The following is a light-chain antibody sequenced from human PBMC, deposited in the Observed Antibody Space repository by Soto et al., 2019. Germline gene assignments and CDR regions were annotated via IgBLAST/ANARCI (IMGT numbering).Light chain of an antibody. CDR1: SSDVGGYNY. V-gene: IGLV2-8*01. CDR2: EVT. J-gene: IGLJ3*02. Sequence: QSALTQPPSASGSPGQSVTISCTGTSSDVGGYNYVSWYQQHPGKAPKLMIYEVTKRPSGVPDRFSGSKSGNTASLTISGVQAEDEADYYCCSYAGTTTWVFGGGTQLTVL. CDR3: CSYAGTTTWV.